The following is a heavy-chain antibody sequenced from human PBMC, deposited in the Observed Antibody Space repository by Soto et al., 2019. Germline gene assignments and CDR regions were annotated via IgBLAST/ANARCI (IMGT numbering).Heavy chain of an antibody. CDR3: GRGLQFQTGFAP. CDR2: INPSGGST. V-gene: IGHV1-46*01. CDR1: GYTFSRNY. D-gene: IGHD5-12*01. Sequence: GASVKVSCKASGYTFSRNYMQWVRQAPGQGLEWMGIINPSGGSTSCAQRFQGRVTMTRNTSISTAYMELSSLRSEDTAVYYCGRGLQFQTGFAPWGQGTLVTVSS. J-gene: IGHJ5*02.